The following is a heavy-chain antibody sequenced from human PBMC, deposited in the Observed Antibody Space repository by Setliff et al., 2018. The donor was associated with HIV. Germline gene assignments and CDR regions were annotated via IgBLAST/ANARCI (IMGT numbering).Heavy chain of an antibody. CDR3: ARSFTYNFWSGLVDY. CDR2: IYTSGST. CDR1: GGSISSYY. V-gene: IGHV4-4*07. J-gene: IGHJ4*02. D-gene: IGHD3-3*01. Sequence: NPSETLSLTCTVSGGSISSYYWSWIRQPAGKGLEWIGRIYTSGSTNYNPSLKSRVTMSVDTSKNQFSLKLSSVTAADTAVYYCARSFTYNFWSGLVDYWGQGTLVTVSS.